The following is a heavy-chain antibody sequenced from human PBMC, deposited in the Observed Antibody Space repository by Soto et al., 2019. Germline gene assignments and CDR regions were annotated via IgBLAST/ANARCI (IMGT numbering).Heavy chain of an antibody. J-gene: IGHJ6*03. D-gene: IGHD5-12*01. CDR1: GFSLSNARMG. CDR3: ARIPGEYRGYGLAVRFYYYDIDV. Sequence: QVTLKESGPVLVKPTETLTLTCTVSGFSLSNARMGVSWIRQPPGKALEWLAHIFSNDEKSYSTSLKSRLTISKYTSNSQVVLTKTNMDHVDTATYFCARIPGEYRGYGLAVRFYYYDIDVWGKGTTVTVSS. V-gene: IGHV2-26*01. CDR2: IFSNDEK.